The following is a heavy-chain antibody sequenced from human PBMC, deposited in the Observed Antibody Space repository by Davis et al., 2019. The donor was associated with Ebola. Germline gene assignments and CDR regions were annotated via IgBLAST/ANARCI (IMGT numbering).Heavy chain of an antibody. J-gene: IGHJ6*03. CDR3: ARQNDYPTLYYYYMDV. Sequence: SETLSLTCTVSGGSISSYYWSWIRQPPGKGLEWIGYIYYSGSTNYNPSLKSRVTISVDTSKNQFSLKLSSVTAADTAVYYCARQNDYPTLYYYYMDVWGKGTTVTVSS. D-gene: IGHD1-1*01. CDR1: GGSISSYY. V-gene: IGHV4-59*08. CDR2: IYYSGST.